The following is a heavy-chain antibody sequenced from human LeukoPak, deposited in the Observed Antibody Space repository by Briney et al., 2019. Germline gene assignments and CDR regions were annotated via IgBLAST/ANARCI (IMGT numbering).Heavy chain of an antibody. V-gene: IGHV1-8*01. Sequence: WMGWMTPNSGNTGYAQKFQGRVTMTRNTSISTAYMELSSLRSEDTAVYYCARDSGSSYYLWGQGTLVTVSS. J-gene: IGHJ5*02. CDR3: ARDSGSSYYL. CDR2: MTPNSGNT. D-gene: IGHD1-26*01.